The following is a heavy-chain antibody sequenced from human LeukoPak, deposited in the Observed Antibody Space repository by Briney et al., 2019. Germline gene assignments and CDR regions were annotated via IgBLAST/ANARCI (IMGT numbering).Heavy chain of an antibody. CDR3: AKVASTVTVDYFDY. CDR2: ISGSGDTT. D-gene: IGHD4-17*01. Sequence: PGGTLRLSCAASGFTFSSYGMSWVRQAPGKGLEWVSSISGSGDTTYYADSVNGRFTISRDTSKKTLYLQMNSLRAEDTALYYCAKVASTVTVDYFDYWGQGTLVTVSS. V-gene: IGHV3-23*01. CDR1: GFTFSSYG. J-gene: IGHJ4*02.